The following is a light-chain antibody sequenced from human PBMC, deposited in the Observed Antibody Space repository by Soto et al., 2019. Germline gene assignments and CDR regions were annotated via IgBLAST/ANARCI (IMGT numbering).Light chain of an antibody. CDR2: EAS. J-gene: IGKJ1*01. CDR3: QQYKSYPLT. V-gene: IGKV1-5*03. Sequence: DIQMTQSPSTLPASVRDRVTITCLASQSISNWLAWYQQKPGRAPKFLIYEASSLESGVPSRFSGSGSGTEFTLTISGLQPDDFATYYCQQYKSYPLTFGQGTKVDIK. CDR1: QSISNW.